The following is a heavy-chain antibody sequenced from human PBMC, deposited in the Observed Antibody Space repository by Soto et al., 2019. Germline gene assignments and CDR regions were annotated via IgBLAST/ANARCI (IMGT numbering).Heavy chain of an antibody. D-gene: IGHD1-1*01. CDR1: ADSSTISDSY. Sequence: NPSETLSLTCTVSADSSTISDSYWGWLRQPPGKGLQWIGSSSYNGGTFYNPSLKGRVAISVDPSKKHSSLQVTSVSAADTAVYYCARHRIEVVWRGFDYWGQGSPVTVSS. V-gene: IGHV4-39*01. CDR2: SSYNGGT. CDR3: ARHRIEVVWRGFDY. J-gene: IGHJ4*02.